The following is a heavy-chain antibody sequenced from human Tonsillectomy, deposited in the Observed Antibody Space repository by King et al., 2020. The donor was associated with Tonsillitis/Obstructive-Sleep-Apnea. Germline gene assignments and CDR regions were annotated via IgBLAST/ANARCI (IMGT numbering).Heavy chain of an antibody. V-gene: IGHV3-30*18. CDR1: GFTFSSYG. J-gene: IGHJ4*02. Sequence: VQLVESGGGVVQPGRSLRLSCAASGFTFSSYGMHWVRQAPGKGLEWVAVISYDGSNKYHADSVKGRFTISRDNSKNTLYLQMNSLRVEDTAVYYCAKDRIRGVAPRAYYFDYWGQGTLVTVSS. D-gene: IGHD3-10*01. CDR2: ISYDGSNK. CDR3: AKDRIRGVAPRAYYFDY.